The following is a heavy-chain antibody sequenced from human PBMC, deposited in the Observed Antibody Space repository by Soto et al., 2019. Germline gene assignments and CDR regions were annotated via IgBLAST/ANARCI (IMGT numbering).Heavy chain of an antibody. J-gene: IGHJ5*02. V-gene: IGHV3-20*01. CDR2: ISGSGGST. CDR1: GFTFSSYA. D-gene: IGHD3-9*01. Sequence: GGSLRLSCAASGFTFSSYAMSWVRQAPGKGLEWVSAISGSGGSTGYADSVKGRFTISRDNAKNSLYLQMNSLRAEDTALYHCARKISSPNYDIQNGPWFDPWGQGTLVTVSS. CDR3: ARKISSPNYDIQNGPWFDP.